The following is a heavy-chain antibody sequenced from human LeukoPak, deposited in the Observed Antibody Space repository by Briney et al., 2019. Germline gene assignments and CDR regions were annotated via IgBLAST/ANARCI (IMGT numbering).Heavy chain of an antibody. J-gene: IGHJ4*02. CDR1: GFTFSSYW. CDR2: INSDGSST. V-gene: IGHV3-74*01. Sequence: PGGSLRLSCAASGFTFSSYWMHWVRQAPGKGLVWVSRINSDGSSTNYADSVKGRFTISRDNAKNSLYLQMNSLRAEDTAVYYCARSPPLEWLLYYFDYWGQGTLVTVSS. D-gene: IGHD3-3*01. CDR3: ARSPPLEWLLYYFDY.